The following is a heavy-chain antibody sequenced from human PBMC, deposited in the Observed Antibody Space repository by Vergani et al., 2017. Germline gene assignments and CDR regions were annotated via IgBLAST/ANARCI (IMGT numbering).Heavy chain of an antibody. CDR3: ARQPGYSSSWYIDI. J-gene: IGHJ3*02. V-gene: IGHV5-51*01. Sequence: PGKGLEWMGIIYPGDSDTRYSPSFQGQVTISADKFISTAYLQWSSLKASDTAMYYCARQPGYSSSWYIDIWGQGTMVTVSS. D-gene: IGHD6-13*01. CDR2: IYPGDSDT.